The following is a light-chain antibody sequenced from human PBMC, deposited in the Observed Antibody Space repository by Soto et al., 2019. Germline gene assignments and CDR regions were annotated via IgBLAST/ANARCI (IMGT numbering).Light chain of an antibody. Sequence: EIVMTHSPATLSVSPGERATLSCRASQSVRDNLAWYQQKPGQAPRLLIYGASTRATGIPARFSGSGSGTDFTLTINSLQSEDFPLYFCQQSNNWPYTFGQGTKLQIK. CDR1: QSVRDN. CDR2: GAS. CDR3: QQSNNWPYT. V-gene: IGKV3-15*01. J-gene: IGKJ2*01.